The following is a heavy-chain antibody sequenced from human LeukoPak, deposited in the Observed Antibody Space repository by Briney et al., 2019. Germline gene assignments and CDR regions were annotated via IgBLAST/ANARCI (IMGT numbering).Heavy chain of an antibody. CDR3: HGWTNWFDL. D-gene: IGHD3/OR15-3a*01. CDR1: GFPFNSYS. Sequence: GGSLDPSFSASGFPFNSYSMNWVRPAPGKGLEWVSSISSSSSYIYYADSVKGRFTIFRDNAKNSLYLQMNSLRAEDTAVYYCHGWTNWFDLWGQGTLVTVSS. CDR2: ISSSSSYI. V-gene: IGHV3-21*01. J-gene: IGHJ5*02.